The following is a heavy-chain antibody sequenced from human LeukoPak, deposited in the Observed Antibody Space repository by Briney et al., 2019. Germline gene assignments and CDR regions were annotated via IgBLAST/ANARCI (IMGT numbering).Heavy chain of an antibody. CDR1: GFTFSDLG. CDR2: ISSNSSYI. D-gene: IGHD1-7*01. V-gene: IGHV3-21*01. CDR3: ARGHNWKYGIFDY. J-gene: IGHJ4*02. Sequence: GGSLRLSCAASGFTFSDLGMHWVRQAPGKGLEWVSCISSNSSYIYYADTVKGRFTISRDNAKNSLYLQMNSLRVEDTAVYYCARGHNWKYGIFDYWGQGTLVTVP.